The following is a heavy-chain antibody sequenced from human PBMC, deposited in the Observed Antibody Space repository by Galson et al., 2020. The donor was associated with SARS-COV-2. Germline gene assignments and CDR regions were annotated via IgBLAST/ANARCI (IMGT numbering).Heavy chain of an antibody. CDR3: VRDRWDRSAPTGYLQH. Sequence: GGSLRLSCSASGFTFSLYAMHWVRQAPGKGLEHVSVISSNGGTTYNADSVKGRFTISRDNSKDTLYLQMSSLRPEDTAIYYCVRDRWDRSAPTGYLQHWGHGTLVTVSS. CDR1: GFTFSLYA. V-gene: IGHV3-64D*09. J-gene: IGHJ1*01. D-gene: IGHD3-22*01. CDR2: ISSNGGTT.